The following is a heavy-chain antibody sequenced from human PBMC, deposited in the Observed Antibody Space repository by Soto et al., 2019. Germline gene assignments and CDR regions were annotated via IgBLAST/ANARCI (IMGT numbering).Heavy chain of an antibody. CDR3: ARADCSGGSCYWGWFDP. D-gene: IGHD2-15*01. CDR1: GFTFSTYW. J-gene: IGHJ5*02. CDR2: ISSDGSTT. Sequence: GGSLRLSCAASGFTFSTYWMHWIRQGPGKGLVWVSRISSDGSTTSYADSVEGRFTISRDNVKNTMYLQLNSLRAEDTAVYYCARADCSGGSCYWGWFDPWGPGTLVTVSS. V-gene: IGHV3-74*01.